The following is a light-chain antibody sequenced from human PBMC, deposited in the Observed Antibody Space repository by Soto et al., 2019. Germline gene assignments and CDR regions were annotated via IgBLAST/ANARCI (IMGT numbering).Light chain of an antibody. CDR2: DAS. CDR1: QSVSSY. V-gene: IGKV3-11*01. CDR3: QQRSNWPRT. J-gene: IGKJ2*01. Sequence: EIVLTQSPATLSLSPGERATLSCRASQSVSSYLAWYQQKPGQAPRLLIYDASNRATGVPARFSGSGSRTDFTLTISSLESEDFAVYYCQQRSNWPRTFGQGTKLEIK.